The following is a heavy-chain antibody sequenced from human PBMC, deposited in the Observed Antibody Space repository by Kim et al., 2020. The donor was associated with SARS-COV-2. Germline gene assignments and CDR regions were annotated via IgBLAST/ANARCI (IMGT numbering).Heavy chain of an antibody. CDR3: ASVRGWERVLDY. CDR1: GGSISSYY. CDR2: IYYSGST. J-gene: IGHJ4*02. V-gene: IGHV4-59*01. D-gene: IGHD1-26*01. Sequence: SETLSLTCTVSGGSISSYYWSWIRQPPGKGLEWIGYIYYSGSTNYNPSLKSRVTISVDTSKNQFSLKLSSVTAADTAVYYCASVRGWERVLDYWGQGTLVTVSS.